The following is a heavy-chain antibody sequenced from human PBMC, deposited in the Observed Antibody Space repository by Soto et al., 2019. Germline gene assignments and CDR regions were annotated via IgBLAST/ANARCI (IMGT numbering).Heavy chain of an antibody. J-gene: IGHJ4*02. CDR2: MNPNSGNT. CDR1: GGTFSSYT. V-gene: IGHV1-8*02. Sequence: GASVKVSCKASGGTFSSYTISWVRQAPGQGLEWMGWMNPNSGNTGYAQKFQGRVTMTRNTSISTAYMELSSLRSEDTAVYYCAREHSSSWRFDDWGQGTLVTVSS. D-gene: IGHD6-13*01. CDR3: AREHSSSWRFDD.